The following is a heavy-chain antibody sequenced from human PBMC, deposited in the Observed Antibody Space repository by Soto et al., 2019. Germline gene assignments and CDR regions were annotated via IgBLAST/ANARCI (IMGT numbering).Heavy chain of an antibody. CDR2: IDWDDDK. CDR1: GLSLSTSGMC. V-gene: IGHV2-70*11. CDR3: ARNRVRGWFDP. Sequence: AAKLGNAAQTLTLTCSFSGLSLSTSGMCVSWIRQPPGKALEWLARIDWDDDKYYSTSLKTRLTISKDTSKNQVVLTMTNMDPVDTATYYCARNRVRGWFDPWGQGTLVTGSS. D-gene: IGHD3-10*02. J-gene: IGHJ5*02.